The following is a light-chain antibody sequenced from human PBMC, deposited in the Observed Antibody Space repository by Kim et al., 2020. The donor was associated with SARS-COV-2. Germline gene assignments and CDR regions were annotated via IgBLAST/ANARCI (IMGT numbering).Light chain of an antibody. CDR1: QDISNY. J-gene: IGKJ2*01. V-gene: IGKV1-33*01. CDR3: QQYDNLYT. Sequence: LSASGGDRVTITCQASQDISNYLNWYQHKPGKSPSLLIYDASNLETGVPSRFSGGGSGTDFTFTISSLQPEDVATYYCQQYDNLYTFGQGTKLEI. CDR2: DAS.